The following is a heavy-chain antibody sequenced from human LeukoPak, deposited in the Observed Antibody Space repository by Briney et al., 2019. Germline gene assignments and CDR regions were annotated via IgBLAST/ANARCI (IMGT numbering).Heavy chain of an antibody. CDR2: IYSGGNT. D-gene: IGHD4/OR15-4a*01. CDR1: GFTVSINY. J-gene: IGHJ3*02. V-gene: IGHV3-53*05. Sequence: PGGSLRLSCAASGFTVSINYMSWVRQAPGKGLEWVSVIYSGGNTYYADSVKGRFTISRDNSKNTLYLQMSSLRAEDTAVYYCVKESGFMVAPNSAFDIWGQGTMVTVSS. CDR3: VKESGFMVAPNSAFDI.